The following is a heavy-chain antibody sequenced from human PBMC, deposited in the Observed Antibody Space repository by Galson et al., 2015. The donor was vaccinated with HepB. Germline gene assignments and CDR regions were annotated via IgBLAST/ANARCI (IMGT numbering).Heavy chain of an antibody. CDR1: GFTFIAYA. Sequence: SLRLSCAASGFTFIAYAMHWVSQAPGKGLEWLAFIRYDGSDTYYVDSVKGRFTISRDNSKNTLYLQMNGLRAEDTAVYYCAKALGIAAAGRENNFDSWGQGTLVTVSS. J-gene: IGHJ4*02. CDR2: IRYDGSDT. CDR3: AKALGIAAAGRENNFDS. V-gene: IGHV3-30*02. D-gene: IGHD6-13*01.